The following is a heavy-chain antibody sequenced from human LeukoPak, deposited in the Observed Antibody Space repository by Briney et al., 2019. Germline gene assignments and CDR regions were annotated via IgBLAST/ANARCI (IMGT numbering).Heavy chain of an antibody. Sequence: PGGSLRLSCAASGFTFSSHWMPWVRQDPGKGLLWVSHINGDGGSTGYADSVKGRFTISRDNAKNTLYLHMNSLRAEDTAVYYCARDQVGATPIDYWGQGTLVTVSS. V-gene: IGHV3-74*01. CDR2: INGDGGST. J-gene: IGHJ4*02. D-gene: IGHD1-26*01. CDR3: ARDQVGATPIDY. CDR1: GFTFSSHW.